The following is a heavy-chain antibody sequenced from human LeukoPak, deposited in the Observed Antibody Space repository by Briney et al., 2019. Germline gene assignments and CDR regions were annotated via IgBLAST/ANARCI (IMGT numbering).Heavy chain of an antibody. J-gene: IGHJ6*03. V-gene: IGHV3-73*01. CDR2: IRSKANSYAT. CDR3: TNSYYYDTSGYGEHMDV. Sequence: AGGSLRLSCAASGFTFSGSAMHWVRQASGKGLEWVDRIRSKANSYATAYAASVKGRFSISRDDSKNTAYLQMNSLKTEDTAVYYCTNSYYYDTSGYGEHMDVWGKGTTVAVSS. CDR1: GFTFSGSA. D-gene: IGHD3-22*01.